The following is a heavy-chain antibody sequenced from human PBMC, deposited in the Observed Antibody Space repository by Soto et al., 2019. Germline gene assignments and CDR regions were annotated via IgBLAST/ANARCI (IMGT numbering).Heavy chain of an antibody. CDR3: ARGTTVTISVFDY. D-gene: IGHD4-4*01. V-gene: IGHV1-69*13. CDR2: IIPIFGTA. J-gene: IGHJ4*02. CDR1: GGTFSSYA. Sequence: RASVKVSCEASGGTFSSYAISWVRQAPGQGLEWMGGIIPIFGTANYAQKFQGRVTITADESTSTAYMELSSLRSEDTAVYYCARGTTVTISVFDYWGQGTLVTVSS.